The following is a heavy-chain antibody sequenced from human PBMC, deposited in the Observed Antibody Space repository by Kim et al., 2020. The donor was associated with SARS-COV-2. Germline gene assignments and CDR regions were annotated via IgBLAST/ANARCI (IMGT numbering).Heavy chain of an antibody. CDR1: GGSISSSSYY. CDR3: TGRATRGYYYYYYGMDV. V-gene: IGHV4-39*07. J-gene: IGHJ6*02. Sequence: SETLSLTCTVSGGSISSSSYYWGWIRQPPGKGLEWIGSIYYSGSTYYNPSLKSRVTISVDTSKNQFSLKLISVTAADTAVYYCTGRATRGYYYYYYGMDVWGQGTTVTVSS. D-gene: IGHD1-26*01. CDR2: IYYSGST.